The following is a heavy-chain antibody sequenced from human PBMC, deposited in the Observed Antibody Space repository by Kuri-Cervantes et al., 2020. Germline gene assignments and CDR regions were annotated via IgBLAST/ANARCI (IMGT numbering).Heavy chain of an antibody. CDR2: IRSKAYGGTT. Sequence: GESLKISCTASGFTFGDYAMSWVRQTPGKGLEWVGFIRSKAYGGTTEYAASVKGRFTISRHDSKSIAYLQMNSLKTEDTAVYYCTRAAAGTVWINWFDPWGQGTLVTVSS. CDR3: TRAAAGTVWINWFDP. J-gene: IGHJ5*02. D-gene: IGHD6-13*01. V-gene: IGHV3-49*04. CDR1: GFTFGDYA.